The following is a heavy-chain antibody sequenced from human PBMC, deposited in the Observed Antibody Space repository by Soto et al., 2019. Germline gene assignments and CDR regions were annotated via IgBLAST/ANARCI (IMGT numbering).Heavy chain of an antibody. Sequence: ASVKVSCKVSGYTFTSYYIHWVRQAAGQGLEWIGISNPSGGSTSDAQKFQGRVTMTRNTSTSTDCMELSSLRSEYTAVYYCARGIQIFGVAPAWGQGTLVTASS. V-gene: IGHV1-46*01. J-gene: IGHJ5*02. CDR1: GYTFTSYY. CDR3: ARGIQIFGVAPA. D-gene: IGHD3-3*01. CDR2: SNPSGGST.